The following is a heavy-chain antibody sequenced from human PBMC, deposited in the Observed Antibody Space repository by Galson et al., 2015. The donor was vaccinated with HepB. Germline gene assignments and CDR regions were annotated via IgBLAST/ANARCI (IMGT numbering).Heavy chain of an antibody. CDR2: ISGTGSST. CDR3: ARDGYNSNPVGP. D-gene: IGHD5-24*01. CDR1: GFTSSNYA. J-gene: IGHJ5*02. V-gene: IGHV3-23*01. Sequence: SLRLSCAASGFTSSNYAMSWVRQAPGKGLEWVSRISGTGSSTYYADSVKGRFTISRDNSKNTLSLQMNSLRADDTALYYCARDGYNSNPVGPRGQGTLVTVSS.